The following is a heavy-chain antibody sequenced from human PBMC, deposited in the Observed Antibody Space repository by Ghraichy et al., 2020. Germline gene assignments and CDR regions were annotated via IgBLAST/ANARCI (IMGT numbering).Heavy chain of an antibody. CDR3: ASVLGYSDTSSYRFDY. V-gene: IGHV3-30*02. J-gene: IGHJ4*02. CDR2: IRSDGNRE. D-gene: IGHD3-22*01. CDR1: GLTFRTHI. Sequence: GSLRLSCSASGLTFRTHIMHWVRQPPGKGLEWVASIRSDGNRETYADSVKGRFTISRDNSNNTLYLQMNSLRTEDTAVYYCASVLGYSDTSSYRFDYWGQGTHITVSS.